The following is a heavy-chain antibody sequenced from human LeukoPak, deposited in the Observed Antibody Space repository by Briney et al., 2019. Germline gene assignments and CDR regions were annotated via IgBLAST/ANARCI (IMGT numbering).Heavy chain of an antibody. CDR1: GFTFSSYA. J-gene: IGHJ6*02. D-gene: IGHD5-18*01. V-gene: IGHV3-23*01. CDR2: ISGSGGST. CDR3: AKYGCSYGGNYYGMDV. Sequence: GGSLRLSCAASGFTFSSYAMSWVRQAPGKGLEWVSAISGSGGSTYYADSVKGRFTISRDNSKNTLYLQMNSLRAEDTAVYYCAKYGCSYGGNYYGMDVWGQGTTVTVSS.